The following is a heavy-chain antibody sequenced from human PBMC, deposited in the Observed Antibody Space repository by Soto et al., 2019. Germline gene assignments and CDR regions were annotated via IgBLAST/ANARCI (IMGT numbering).Heavy chain of an antibody. V-gene: IGHV4-39*01. CDR2: IYSSGYT. CDR1: GGYINDGSYY. Sequence: SETLSLTCSVSGGYINDGSYYWGWIRQPPGKGLEWIGSIYSSGYTYYDPSLKSRVAISADTSKNQFSLKLSSVTSADTAIFYCARHSHRRTWFDSWGQGALVTVS. J-gene: IGHJ5*01. CDR3: ARHSHRRTWFDS.